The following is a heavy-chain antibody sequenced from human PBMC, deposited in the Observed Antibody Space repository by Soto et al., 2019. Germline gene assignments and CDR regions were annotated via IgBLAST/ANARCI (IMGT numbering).Heavy chain of an antibody. D-gene: IGHD6-19*01. Sequence: SLRLSCAASGFTFSSYLISWVRQVPGNGLEWVAKIKQDGSEKYYVDSVKGRFTISRDNAKNSLYLQMNSLRAEDTAVYYCARGQWGLDVWGQGTTVTVSS. CDR1: GFTFSSYL. CDR3: ARGQWGLDV. CDR2: IKQDGSEK. V-gene: IGHV3-7*01. J-gene: IGHJ6*02.